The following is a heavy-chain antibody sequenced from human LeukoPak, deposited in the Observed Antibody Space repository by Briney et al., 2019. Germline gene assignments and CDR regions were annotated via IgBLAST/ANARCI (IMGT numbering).Heavy chain of an antibody. CDR2: FDPEDGET. CDR1: GYTLTELS. CDR3: ARRDGYCSGGTCGYFYMDV. Sequence: ASVTVSCKVSGYTLTELSMHWVRQAPGKGLEWMGGFDPEDGETIYAQKFQGRVTMTEDTSTDTAYMELSSLRSGDTAVYYCARRDGYCSGGTCGYFYMDVWGKGTTVTVSS. V-gene: IGHV1-24*01. J-gene: IGHJ6*03. D-gene: IGHD2-15*01.